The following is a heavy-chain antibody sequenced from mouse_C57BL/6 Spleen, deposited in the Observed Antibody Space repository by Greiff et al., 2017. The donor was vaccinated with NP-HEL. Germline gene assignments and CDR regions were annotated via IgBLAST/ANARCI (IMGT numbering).Heavy chain of an antibody. Sequence: QVQLQQPGAELVKPGASVKLSCKASGYTFTSYWMHWVKQRPGQGLEWIGMIHPNSGSTNYNEKFKSKATLTVDKSSSTAYMQLSSLTSEDSAVYYCAREGRYDYDGGYWGQGTTLTVSS. CDR3: AREGRYDYDGGY. V-gene: IGHV1-64*01. J-gene: IGHJ2*01. D-gene: IGHD2-4*01. CDR1: GYTFTSYW. CDR2: IHPNSGST.